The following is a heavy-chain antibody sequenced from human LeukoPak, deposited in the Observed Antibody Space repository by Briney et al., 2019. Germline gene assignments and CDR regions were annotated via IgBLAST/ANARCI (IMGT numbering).Heavy chain of an antibody. V-gene: IGHV1-69*13. CDR2: IIPIFGTA. CDR3: ARGGYSYGSYGYYGMDV. D-gene: IGHD5-18*01. Sequence: GASVKVSCKVSGYTLTELSMHWVRQAPGQGLEWMGGIIPIFGTANYAQKFQGRVTITADESTSTAYMELSSLRSEDTAVYYCARGGYSYGSYGYYGMDVWGQGTTVTVSS. J-gene: IGHJ6*02. CDR1: GYTLTELS.